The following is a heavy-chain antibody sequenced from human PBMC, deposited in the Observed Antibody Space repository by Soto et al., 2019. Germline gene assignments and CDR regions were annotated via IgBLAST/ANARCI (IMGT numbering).Heavy chain of an antibody. CDR2: INHSGST. J-gene: IGHJ4*02. CDR3: ARGLITFGGVRY. Sequence: SETLSLTCAVYGGSFSGYYWSWIRQPPGKGLEWIGEINHSGSTNYNPPLKRRVTISVDTSKNQFYLQLSSVTAADTAVYYCARGLITFGGVRYWGQGTLVTVSS. CDR1: GGSFSGYY. V-gene: IGHV4-34*01. D-gene: IGHD3-16*01.